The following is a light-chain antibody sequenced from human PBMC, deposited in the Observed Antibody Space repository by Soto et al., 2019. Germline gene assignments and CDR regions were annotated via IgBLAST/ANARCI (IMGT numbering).Light chain of an antibody. Sequence: DIQMTQSPSTLSASVGDRVTITCRASQDINDWLAWYQQKPGIAPKFLIYDASTLQSGVPSRFSGSGSGTEFTLTISSLQPDDFATYYCQQYHSRRTFGQGTKVDIK. J-gene: IGKJ1*01. CDR3: QQYHSRRT. CDR1: QDINDW. CDR2: DAS. V-gene: IGKV1-5*01.